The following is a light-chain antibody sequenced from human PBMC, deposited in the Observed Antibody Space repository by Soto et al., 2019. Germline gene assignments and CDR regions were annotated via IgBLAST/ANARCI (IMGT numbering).Light chain of an antibody. CDR1: QTISGW. V-gene: IGKV1-5*01. Sequence: DIQMTQSPSTLSASVGDTVTITCRASQTISGWLAWYQQRPGKAPNLLIFDASTLESGVPSRFSGSGSGTEFTLTISSLQPEDFATYYCEQLNTYPLTFGGGTKVDIK. J-gene: IGKJ4*01. CDR2: DAS. CDR3: EQLNTYPLT.